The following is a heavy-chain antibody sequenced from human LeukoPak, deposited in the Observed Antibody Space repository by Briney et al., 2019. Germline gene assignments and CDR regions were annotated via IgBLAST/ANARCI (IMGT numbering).Heavy chain of an antibody. J-gene: IGHJ4*02. CDR3: ARAGYSYGYIGYFDY. V-gene: IGHV1-2*02. D-gene: IGHD5-18*01. Sequence: ASVKVSCKASGYTFTGYYMHWVRQAPGQGLEWMGWTNPNSGGTNYAQKFQGRVTMTADTSTSTAYMELRSLRSDDTAVYYCARAGYSYGYIGYFDYWGQGTLVTVSS. CDR1: GYTFTGYY. CDR2: TNPNSGGT.